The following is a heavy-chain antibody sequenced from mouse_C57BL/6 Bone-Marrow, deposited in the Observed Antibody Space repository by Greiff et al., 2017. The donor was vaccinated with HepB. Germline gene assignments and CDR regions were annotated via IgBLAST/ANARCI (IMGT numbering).Heavy chain of an antibody. J-gene: IGHJ3*01. CDR1: GFTFSSYT. CDR3: ARGAIVTTP. Sequence: DVKLVESGGGLVKPGGSLKLSCAASGFTFSSYTMSWVRQTPEKRLEWVATISGGGGNTYYPDSVKGRFTISRDNAKNTLYLQMSSLRSEDTALYYCARGAIVTTPWGQGTLVTVSA. V-gene: IGHV5-9*01. CDR2: ISGGGGNT. D-gene: IGHD2-5*01.